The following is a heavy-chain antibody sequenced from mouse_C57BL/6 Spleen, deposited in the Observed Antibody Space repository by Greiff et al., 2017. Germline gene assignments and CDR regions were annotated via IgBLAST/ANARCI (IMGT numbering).Heavy chain of an antibody. J-gene: IGHJ2*01. CDR3: TRWNYDYLIDY. V-gene: IGHV1-15*01. CDR2: IDPETGGT. CDR1: GYTFTDYE. Sequence: VQLQQSGAELVRPGASVTLSCKASGYTFTDYEMHWVKQTPVHGLEWIGAIDPETGGTAYNQKFKGKAILTADKSSSTAYMELRSLTSEDSAVYYCTRWNYDYLIDYWGQGTTLTVSS. D-gene: IGHD2-4*01.